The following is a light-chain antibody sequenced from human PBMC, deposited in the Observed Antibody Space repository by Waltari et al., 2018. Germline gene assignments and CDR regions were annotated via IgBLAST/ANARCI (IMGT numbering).Light chain of an antibody. CDR3: QQYYSTPPT. CDR2: WAS. V-gene: IGKV4-1*01. Sequence: DIVMTQSPDSLAVSLGERATINCNSSQSVLYSSKNKNYLAWYQQKPGQPPKLLICWASIRESGVPDRFSGSGSGTDFTLTISSLQAEDVAVYYCQQYYSTPPTFGQGTKVEIK. CDR1: QSVLYSSKNKNY. J-gene: IGKJ1*01.